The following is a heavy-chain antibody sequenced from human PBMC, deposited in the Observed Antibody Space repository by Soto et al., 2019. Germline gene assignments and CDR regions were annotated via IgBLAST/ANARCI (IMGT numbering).Heavy chain of an antibody. V-gene: IGHV1-18*01. CDR3: AREGLHDPEWNPFDY. D-gene: IGHD1-1*01. Sequence: ASVKGSCKAAGYTFTSYGISCVLQDPGQGLEWMGWISAYNGNTNYAQKLQGRVTMTTDTSTSTAYMELRSLRSDDTAVNYCAREGLHDPEWNPFDYWGQGTLVTVSS. CDR1: GYTFTSYG. CDR2: ISAYNGNT. J-gene: IGHJ4*02.